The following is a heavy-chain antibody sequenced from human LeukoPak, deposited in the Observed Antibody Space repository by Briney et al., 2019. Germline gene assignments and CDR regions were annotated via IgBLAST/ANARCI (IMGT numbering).Heavy chain of an antibody. J-gene: IGHJ4*02. Sequence: GASVKVSCKTSGYNFNRYTITWVRQAPGQGLVWMGWVSTSNGATNYAEKFQGRVIMTTETVTKTAYMELRRLQSGDTAMYFCARVSDTSMVTPGFDSWGQGTLVTVSP. CDR1: GYNFNRYT. V-gene: IGHV1-18*01. D-gene: IGHD5-18*01. CDR2: VSTSNGAT. CDR3: ARVSDTSMVTPGFDS.